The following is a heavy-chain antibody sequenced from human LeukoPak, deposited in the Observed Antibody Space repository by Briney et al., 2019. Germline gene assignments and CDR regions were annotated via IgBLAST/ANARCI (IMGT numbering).Heavy chain of an antibody. V-gene: IGHV4-61*02. J-gene: IGHJ4*02. CDR2: IYTSGST. CDR3: AKSFSGTYPGLDH. D-gene: IGHD3-10*01. Sequence: SETLSLTCTVSGGSISSSSYYWSWIRQPAGKGLEWIGRIYTSGSTNYNPSLKSRVTISVDTSKNQFSLKLSSVTAVDTAVYYCAKSFSGTYPGLDHWGQGNLVTVSS. CDR1: GGSISSSSYY.